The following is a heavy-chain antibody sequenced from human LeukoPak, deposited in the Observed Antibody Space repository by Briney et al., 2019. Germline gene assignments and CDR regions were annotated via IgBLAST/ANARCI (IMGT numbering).Heavy chain of an antibody. CDR1: GGSITTYY. V-gene: IGHV4-34*01. CDR2: INHSGST. CDR3: ARPRLGRKGCYFDY. J-gene: IGHJ4*02. Sequence: SETLSLTCIVSGGSITTYYWSWIRQPPGKGLEWIGEINHSGSTNYNPSLKSRVTISVDTSKNQFSLKLSSVTAADTAVYYCARPRLGRKGCYFDYWGQGTLVTVSS. D-gene: IGHD7-27*01.